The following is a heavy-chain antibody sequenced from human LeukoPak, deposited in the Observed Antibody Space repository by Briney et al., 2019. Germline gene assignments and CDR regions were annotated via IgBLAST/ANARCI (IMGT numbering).Heavy chain of an antibody. V-gene: IGHV4-4*02. CDR3: ARHLLRYFDWLSPYYMDV. D-gene: IGHD3-9*01. J-gene: IGHJ6*03. CDR2: IYHSGST. CDR1: GGSISSSNW. Sequence: SETLSLTCAVSGGSISSSNWWSWVRQPPGKGLEWIGEIYHSGSTNYNPSLKSRVTISVDKSKNQFSLKLSSVTAADTAVYYCARHLLRYFDWLSPYYMDVWGKGTTVTISS.